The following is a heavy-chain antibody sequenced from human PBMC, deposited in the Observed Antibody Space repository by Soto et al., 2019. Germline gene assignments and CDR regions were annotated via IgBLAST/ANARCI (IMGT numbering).Heavy chain of an antibody. D-gene: IGHD5-12*01. CDR2: SIPNFGTI. J-gene: IGHJ6*02. V-gene: IGHV1-69*06. CDR3: AITNYPGYDFLVTYGLDV. CDR1: GGTFSSHT. Sequence: QVQLVQSGAEVKKPGSSVKVSCKASGGTFSSHTINWLRQAPGQGLEWMGGSIPNFGTINYAQKFRGRITITADKSTSTAYMELNSLRSEDTAMYYCAITNYPGYDFLVTYGLDVWGQGTTVAVSS.